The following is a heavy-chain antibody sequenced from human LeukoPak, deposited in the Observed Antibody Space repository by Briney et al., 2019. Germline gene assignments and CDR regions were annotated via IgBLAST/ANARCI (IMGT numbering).Heavy chain of an antibody. CDR3: ARDRGTMVRGVMSD. Sequence: ASVKVSCKASGYTFTSYGISWVRQAPGQGLEWMGWISAYNGNTNYAQKLQGRVTMTTDTSTSTAYMELRSLRSDDTAAYYCARDRGTMVRGVMSDWGQGTLVTVSS. V-gene: IGHV1-18*04. CDR2: ISAYNGNT. D-gene: IGHD3-10*01. CDR1: GYTFTSYG. J-gene: IGHJ4*02.